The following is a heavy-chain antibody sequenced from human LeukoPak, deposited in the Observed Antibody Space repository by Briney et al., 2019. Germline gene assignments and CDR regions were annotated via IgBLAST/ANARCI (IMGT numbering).Heavy chain of an antibody. CDR1: GFTFSNYG. CDR3: AKYTSGPSYRGFDQ. J-gene: IGHJ4*02. V-gene: IGHV3-23*01. D-gene: IGHD3-10*01. CDR2: IVGSNGDT. Sequence: GGSLRLSCAASGFTFSNYGMTWVRQTPGKGLERVSTIVGSNGDTYYTDSVKGRFTISRDDSKNTVYLQMNSLRAEDTAVYSCAKYTSGPSYRGFDQGGRGTLFTVSS.